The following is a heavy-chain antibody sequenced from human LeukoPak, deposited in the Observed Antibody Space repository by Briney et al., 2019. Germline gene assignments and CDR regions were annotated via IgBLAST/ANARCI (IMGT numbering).Heavy chain of an antibody. CDR3: VRASGLY. Sequence: PGGSLRLSCAGSGFTFSDNYMSWIRQAPGKGLEWISYISSSGSSTYYADSVKGRFTISRGNAKNSLYLQMNSLRAEDTAVYYCVRASGLYWGQGTLVTVSS. CDR2: ISSSGSST. V-gene: IGHV3-11*01. D-gene: IGHD3-10*01. J-gene: IGHJ4*02. CDR1: GFTFSDNY.